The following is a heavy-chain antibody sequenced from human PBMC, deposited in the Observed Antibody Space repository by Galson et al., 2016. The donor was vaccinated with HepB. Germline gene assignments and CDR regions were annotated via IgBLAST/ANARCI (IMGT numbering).Heavy chain of an antibody. Sequence: SLRLSCAASGFTFSNYTMNWVRQAPGKGLEWVSSISSSSSYIYFTDSVKGRFTISRDNAKNSLYLQLNSLRAEDTAVYYCARECTYGDSDCGFLNYWGQGTLVTVSS. CDR3: ARECTYGDSDCGFLNY. D-gene: IGHD5-12*01. V-gene: IGHV3-21*01. CDR1: GFTFSNYT. CDR2: ISSSSSYI. J-gene: IGHJ4*02.